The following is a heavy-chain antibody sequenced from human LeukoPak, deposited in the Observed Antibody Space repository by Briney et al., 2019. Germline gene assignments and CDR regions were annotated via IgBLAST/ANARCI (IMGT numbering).Heavy chain of an antibody. D-gene: IGHD2-2*01. CDR1: GGSISSGGYS. V-gene: IGHV4-30-2*01. Sequence: SETLSLTCAVSGGSISSGGYSWSWIRQPPGKGLEWIVYIYHSGSTYYNPSLKGRVTISVDRSKNQFSLKLSSVTAADTAVYYCVGYCSSTSCSVAFDIWGQGTMVTVSS. CDR2: IYHSGST. CDR3: VGYCSSTSCSVAFDI. J-gene: IGHJ3*02.